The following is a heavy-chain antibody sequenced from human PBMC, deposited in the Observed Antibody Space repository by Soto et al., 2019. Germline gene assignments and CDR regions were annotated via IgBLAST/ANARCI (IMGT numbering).Heavy chain of an antibody. V-gene: IGHV3-43*01. CDR2: ISWDGGIT. CDR1: GFTFNAYT. CDR3: AKDSYDILTGQKRYFDS. D-gene: IGHD3-9*01. Sequence: PGGSLRLSWAASGFTFNAYTMHWVRQAPGKGLEWVSLISWDGGITYYGDSVKGRFTVSRDNSDNSLYLQMTSLRSDDTAFYYCAKDSYDILTGQKRYFDSWGQGTLVTVSS. J-gene: IGHJ4*02.